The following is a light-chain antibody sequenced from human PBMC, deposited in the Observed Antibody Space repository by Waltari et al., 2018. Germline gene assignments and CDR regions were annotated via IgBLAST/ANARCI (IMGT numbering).Light chain of an antibody. J-gene: IGLJ3*02. CDR2: RNN. V-gene: IGLV1-47*01. CDR1: TSYI. CDR3: AAWDDSLSGRV. Sequence: QSVLTQPPSASGTPGQRVPISCSGSTSYIYWYQQLPGTAPKLLIYRNNQRPSGVPDRFSGSKSGTSASLAISGLRSDDEADYYCAAWDDSLSGRVFGGGTKLTVL.